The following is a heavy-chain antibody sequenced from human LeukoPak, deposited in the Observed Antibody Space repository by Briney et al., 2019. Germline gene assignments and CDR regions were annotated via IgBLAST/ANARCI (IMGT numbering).Heavy chain of an antibody. Sequence: SETLSLTCTVSSASIRSDYWSWIRQPAGKGLEWIGRIDFTGSVNYNPTLRSRLTMSVDTSKNQFSLKVTSVTAADTAVYYCARVHDGSGYGMYYFDYWGQGTLVTVSS. CDR2: IDFTGSV. V-gene: IGHV4-4*07. CDR3: ARVHDGSGYGMYYFDY. D-gene: IGHD3-22*01. J-gene: IGHJ4*02. CDR1: SASIRSDY.